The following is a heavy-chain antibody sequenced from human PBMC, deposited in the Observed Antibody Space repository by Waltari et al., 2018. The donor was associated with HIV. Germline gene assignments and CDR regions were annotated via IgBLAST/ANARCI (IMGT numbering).Heavy chain of an antibody. V-gene: IGHV3-48*01. D-gene: IGHD4-17*01. Sequence: EVQLVESGGGLVQPGGSLSLSCAVSGFTFGDHNLNWVRQAPGKGLEWVSYIRSDGSTIYYADSVKGRFTISRDNAKNSLYLQMNSLRAEDTAVYYCARGGGYGDYRFDPWGQGTLVTVSS. J-gene: IGHJ5*02. CDR1: GFTFGDHN. CDR3: ARGGGYGDYRFDP. CDR2: IRSDGSTI.